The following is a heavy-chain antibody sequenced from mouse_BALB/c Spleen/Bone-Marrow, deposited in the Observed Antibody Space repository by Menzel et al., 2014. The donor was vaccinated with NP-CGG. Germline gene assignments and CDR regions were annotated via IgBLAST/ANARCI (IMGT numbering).Heavy chain of an antibody. Sequence: QVQLQQSGAELARPGASVKMSCKASGYSFTSYTMHWVKQRPGQGLEWIAYINPRNTYSDYNQKFKDRATVTADKSSSTAYMQLRSLTSEDSAVYYCTRGGTYDGCSGHFDCWGQGTTLTVSS. J-gene: IGHJ2*01. D-gene: IGHD2-3*01. V-gene: IGHV1-4*01. CDR1: GYSFTSYT. CDR3: TRGGTYDGCSGHFDC. CDR2: INPRNTYS.